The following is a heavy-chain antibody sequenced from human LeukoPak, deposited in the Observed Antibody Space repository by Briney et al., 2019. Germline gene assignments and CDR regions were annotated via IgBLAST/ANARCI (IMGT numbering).Heavy chain of an antibody. CDR1: GYTFTTYD. CDR3: ARVRPSSTSPFPFDP. D-gene: IGHD2-2*01. Sequence: ASVKVSCKASGYTFTTYDISWVRQAPGQGLEWMGGIIPIFGTANYAQKFQGRVTITADESTSTAYMELSSLRSEDTAVYYCARVRPSSTSPFPFDPWGQGTLVTVSS. J-gene: IGHJ5*02. V-gene: IGHV1-69*13. CDR2: IIPIFGTA.